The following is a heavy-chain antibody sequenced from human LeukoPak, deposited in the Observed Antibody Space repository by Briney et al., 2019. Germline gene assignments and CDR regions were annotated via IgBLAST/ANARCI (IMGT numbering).Heavy chain of an antibody. V-gene: IGHV4-34*01. D-gene: IGHD5-18*01. Sequence: PSETLSLTCAVYGGSFSGYYWSWIRQPPGKGLEWIGEINHSGSPNYNPSLKSRVTISVDTSKNQFSLKLSSVTAADTAVYYCARPNARIRGYSYGLRGYFDYWGQGTLVTVSS. CDR2: INHSGSP. CDR3: ARPNARIRGYSYGLRGYFDY. J-gene: IGHJ4*02. CDR1: GGSFSGYY.